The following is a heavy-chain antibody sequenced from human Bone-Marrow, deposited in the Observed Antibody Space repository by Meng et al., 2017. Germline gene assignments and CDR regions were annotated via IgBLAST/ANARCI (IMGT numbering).Heavy chain of an antibody. CDR2: IIPIFGTA. V-gene: IGHV1-69*01. Sequence: QVQRVQSGSEVKKPGSSVKVSCKASGGTFSSYAISWVRQAPGQGLEWMGGIIPIFGTANYAQKFQGRVTITADESTSTAYMELSSLRSEDTAVYYCARTTGYSSSWYETFFDYWGQGTLVTVSS. J-gene: IGHJ4*02. CDR1: GGTFSSYA. CDR3: ARTTGYSSSWYETFFDY. D-gene: IGHD6-13*01.